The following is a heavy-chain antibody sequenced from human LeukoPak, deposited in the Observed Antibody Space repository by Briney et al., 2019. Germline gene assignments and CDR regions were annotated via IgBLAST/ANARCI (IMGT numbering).Heavy chain of an antibody. D-gene: IGHD2-15*01. J-gene: IGHJ4*02. CDR1: GFTASWFG. CDR2: MSHDGRNT. V-gene: IGHV3-30*18. CDR3: AKESGAYCSGGSCYLEH. Sequence: PGRSLRLSCAASGFTASWFGMHWVRQAPGKGLEWVAVMSHDGRNTYYADSVKGRFTVSRDDSKNTLYLQMNSLRPEDTAVYYCAKESGAYCSGGSCYLEHWGQGTLVTVSS.